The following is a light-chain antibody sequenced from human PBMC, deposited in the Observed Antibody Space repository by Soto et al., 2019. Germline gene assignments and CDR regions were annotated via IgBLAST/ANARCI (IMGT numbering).Light chain of an antibody. J-gene: IGLJ1*01. CDR3: QSYDSSLSVLYV. CDR2: GDS. CDR1: RSNIGAGYD. V-gene: IGLV1-40*01. Sequence: QSALAQPPSVSGAPGQRVTISCTGSRSNIGAGYDVHWYQQLPGAAPKLLIHGDSNRPSGVPDRFSGSKSGTSASLAITGLQAEDEADYYCQSYDSSLSVLYVFXTGTKVTVL.